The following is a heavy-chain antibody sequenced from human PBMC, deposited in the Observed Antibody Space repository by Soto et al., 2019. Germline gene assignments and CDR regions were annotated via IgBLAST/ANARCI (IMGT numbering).Heavy chain of an antibody. V-gene: IGHV4-31*03. D-gene: IGHD3-22*01. J-gene: IGHJ5*02. Sequence: SETLSLTCTVSGGSISSGGYYWSWIRQHPGKGLEWIGYIYYSGSTYYNPSLKSRVTISVDTSKNQFSLKLSSVTAADTAVYYCARCSGYYNWFDPWGQGTLVTVSS. CDR2: IYYSGST. CDR3: ARCSGYYNWFDP. CDR1: GGSISSGGYY.